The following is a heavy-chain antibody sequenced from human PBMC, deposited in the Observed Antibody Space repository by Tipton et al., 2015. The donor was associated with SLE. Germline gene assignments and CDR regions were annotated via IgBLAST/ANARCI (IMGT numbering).Heavy chain of an antibody. CDR3: ARSGNYRSGSFDY. CDR1: GFTFSSYS. V-gene: IGHV3-21*01. D-gene: IGHD3-3*01. CDR2: TSSSRRHI. J-gene: IGHJ4*02. Sequence: SLRLSCAASGFTFSSYSMNWVRQAPGKGLEWVSSTSSSRRHIFYADSVKGRFTISRDNAKNSPYLQMNSLRAEDTAVYYCARSGNYRSGSFDYWGQGTLVTVSS.